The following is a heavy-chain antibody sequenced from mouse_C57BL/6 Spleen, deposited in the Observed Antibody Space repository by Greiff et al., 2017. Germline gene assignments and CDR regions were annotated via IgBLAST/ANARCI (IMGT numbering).Heavy chain of an antibody. CDR3: ARGEQLSPFAY. Sequence: QVQLKQPGAELVRPGTSVKLSCKASGYTFTSYWMHWVKQRPGQGLEWIGVIDPSDSYTNYNQKFKGKATLTVDTSSSTAYMQLSSLTSEDSAVYYCARGEQLSPFAYWGQGTLVTVSA. CDR2: IDPSDSYT. J-gene: IGHJ3*01. V-gene: IGHV1-59*01. CDR1: GYTFTSYW. D-gene: IGHD3-2*02.